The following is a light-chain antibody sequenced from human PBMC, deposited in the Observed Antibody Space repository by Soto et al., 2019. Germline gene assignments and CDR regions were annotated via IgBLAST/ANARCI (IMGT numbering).Light chain of an antibody. J-gene: IGKJ5*01. CDR2: GAS. CDR3: QQCGSSPIT. Sequence: IGLTQSPGALSLSPGERATLSCRASQSVSSSYLAWYQQKPGQAPRLLIYGASSRATGIPDRFSGSGSGTDFTLTISRLEPEDFAVYYCQQCGSSPITFGQGTRLEIK. V-gene: IGKV3-20*01. CDR1: QSVSSSY.